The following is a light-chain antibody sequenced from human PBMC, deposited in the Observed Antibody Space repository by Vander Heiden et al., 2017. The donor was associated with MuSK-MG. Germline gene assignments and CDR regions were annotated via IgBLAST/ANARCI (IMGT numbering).Light chain of an antibody. CDR1: SSNIGNNY. CDR2: DNN. CDR3: ATWDSSLSGVV. Sequence: SVLPQPPSVPAAPGQKVTISCSGSSSNIGNNYVSWYQQLPGTAPKLLIYDNNKRPSGIPDRFSGSKSGTSATLAINGLQTGEEADYYCATWDSSLSGVVFGGGTKLTVL. J-gene: IGLJ2*01. V-gene: IGLV1-51*01.